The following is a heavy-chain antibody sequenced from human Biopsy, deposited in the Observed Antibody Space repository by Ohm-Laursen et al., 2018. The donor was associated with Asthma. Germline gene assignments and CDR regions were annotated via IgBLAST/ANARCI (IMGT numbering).Heavy chain of an antibody. CDR2: ISYSGST. CDR3: ARGVVYGGDSYAEYFQH. CDR1: GGSVSSGSHY. D-gene: IGHD4-23*01. J-gene: IGHJ1*01. Sequence: SETLSLTCTVSGGSVSSGSHYWSWIRQPPGKGLEWIGYISYSGSTNYNPSLESRVTISVDTSKNQFFLRLSSVTAADTAVYYCARGVVYGGDSYAEYFQHWGQGTLVTVSS. V-gene: IGHV4-61*01.